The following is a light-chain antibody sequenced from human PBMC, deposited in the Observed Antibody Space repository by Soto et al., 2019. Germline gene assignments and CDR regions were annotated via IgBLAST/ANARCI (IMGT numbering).Light chain of an antibody. Sequence: EIVMTQSPATLSVSPGEIATLSCWASRSVSSNLAWYHQKPGQAPRLVIYDASTRATGIPARFSGSGSGTAFTLTKSSQQSEDFSVYYCQRYHNWPLTFGQGPKVEI. CDR2: DAS. V-gene: IGKV3-15*01. CDR3: QRYHNWPLT. CDR1: RSVSSN. J-gene: IGKJ1*01.